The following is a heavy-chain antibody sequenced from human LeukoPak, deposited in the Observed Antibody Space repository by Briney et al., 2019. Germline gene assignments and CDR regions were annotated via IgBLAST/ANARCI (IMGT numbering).Heavy chain of an antibody. J-gene: IGHJ4*02. CDR3: ARDSSKRIVRWRSSWLTFDY. Sequence: GASVKVSCKASVYTFTGYYMHWVRQAPGQGLEWMGWINPNSGGTNYAQKFQGRVTMTRDTSISTAYMELSRLRSDDTAVYYCARDSSKRIVRWRSSWLTFDYWGQGTLVTVSS. V-gene: IGHV1-2*02. CDR2: INPNSGGT. D-gene: IGHD6-13*01. CDR1: VYTFTGYY.